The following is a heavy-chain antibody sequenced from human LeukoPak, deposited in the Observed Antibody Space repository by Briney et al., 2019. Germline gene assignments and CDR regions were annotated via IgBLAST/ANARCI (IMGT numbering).Heavy chain of an antibody. CDR3: ARGLSDSSGYYYGGRFDP. CDR1: GGSISSYY. D-gene: IGHD3-22*01. V-gene: IGHV4-59*01. CDR2: IYYSKST. Sequence: MASETLFLTCTVSGGSISSYYWSWIRQPPGKGLEWIGYIYYSKSTNYNPSLKSRVTISGDTSKNQFSLKLSSVTAADTAVYYCARGLSDSSGYYYGGRFDPWGQGTLVTVSS. J-gene: IGHJ5*02.